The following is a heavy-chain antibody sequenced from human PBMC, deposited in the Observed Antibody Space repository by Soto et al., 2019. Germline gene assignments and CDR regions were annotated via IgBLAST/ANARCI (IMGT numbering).Heavy chain of an antibody. CDR3: ASTRGYDYKWFDP. CDR1: GYTYTSYG. Sequence: ASVKVSCKASGYTYTSYGISSVRQAPGQGLEWMGWISAYNGNTNYAQKLQGRVTMTTDTSTSTAYMELRSLRSDDTAVYYCASTRGYDYKWFDPWGQGTLVTVSS. V-gene: IGHV1-18*01. CDR2: ISAYNGNT. J-gene: IGHJ5*02. D-gene: IGHD5-12*01.